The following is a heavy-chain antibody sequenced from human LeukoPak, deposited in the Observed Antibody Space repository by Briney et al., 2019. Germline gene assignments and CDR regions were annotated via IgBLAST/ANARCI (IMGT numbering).Heavy chain of an antibody. CDR2: MLDTVTT. V-gene: IGHV4-59*11. CDR1: GASMNTHY. J-gene: IGHJ4*02. CDR3: ATIKRGNIFGYFDF. D-gene: IGHD5-18*01. Sequence: SVTLSLTCAVSGASMNTHYWSWIRQPPGKGLEWIGYMLDTVTTKDNPSLKSRFTLSADTSKNQFSLRLTSVTAADTAVYYCATIKRGNIFGYFDFWGQGSPVTVSS.